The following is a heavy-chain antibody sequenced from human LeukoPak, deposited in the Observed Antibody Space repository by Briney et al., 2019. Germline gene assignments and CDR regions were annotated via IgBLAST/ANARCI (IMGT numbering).Heavy chain of an antibody. V-gene: IGHV1-18*01. J-gene: IGHJ5*02. Sequence: ASVKVSCKPSGYTFTSYGFSWVRQAPGQGLEWMGWISAYNGDTKYAEKLQGRVTLTADTSTSTAYMELRSLRSDDTAVYYCATITIFGVANLGPFDPWGQGTLVTVSS. CDR2: ISAYNGDT. CDR3: ATITIFGVANLGPFDP. CDR1: GYTFTSYG. D-gene: IGHD3-3*01.